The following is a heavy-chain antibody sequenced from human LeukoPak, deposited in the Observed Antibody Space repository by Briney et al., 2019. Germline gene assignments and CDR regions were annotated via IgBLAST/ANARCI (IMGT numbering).Heavy chain of an antibody. CDR1: GFTFSNAW. CDR3: ARDGQLWFPPFFDY. D-gene: IGHD5-18*01. Sequence: GGSLRLSCAASGFTFSNAWMSWVRQAPGKGLEWVGRIKSKTDGGTTDYAAPVKGRFTISRDDSKNTLYLQMNSLKTEDTAVYYCARDGQLWFPPFFDYWGQGTLVTVSS. CDR2: IKSKTDGGTT. V-gene: IGHV3-15*01. J-gene: IGHJ4*02.